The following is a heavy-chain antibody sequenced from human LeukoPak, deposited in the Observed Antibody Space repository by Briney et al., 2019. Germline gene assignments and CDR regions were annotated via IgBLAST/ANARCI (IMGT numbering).Heavy chain of an antibody. Sequence: SETLSLTCTVSGYSISSGYYWGWIRQPPGKGLEWIGSIYHSGSTYYNPSLKSRVTISVDTSKNQFSLKLSSVTAADTAVYYCARASYDILTGYYSAVWGQGTLVTVSS. CDR2: IYHSGST. CDR3: ARASYDILTGYYSAV. D-gene: IGHD3-9*01. V-gene: IGHV4-38-2*02. J-gene: IGHJ4*02. CDR1: GYSISSGYY.